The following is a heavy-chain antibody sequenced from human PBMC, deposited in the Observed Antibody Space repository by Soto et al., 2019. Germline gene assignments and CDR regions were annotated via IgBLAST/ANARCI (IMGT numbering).Heavy chain of an antibody. J-gene: IGHJ4*02. CDR2: TYYGSNWRH. CDR1: GDSVSSNTAA. Sequence: PSQTLSLTCAISGDSVSSNTAAWNWIRSSPSRGLEWLGRTYYGSNWRHDYAVPVKSRITVNPDTSKNHFSLQLNSVTPDNTAVYYCARGVAGSGFDLWGQGTLVTVSS. D-gene: IGHD6-19*01. V-gene: IGHV6-1*01. CDR3: ARGVAGSGFDL.